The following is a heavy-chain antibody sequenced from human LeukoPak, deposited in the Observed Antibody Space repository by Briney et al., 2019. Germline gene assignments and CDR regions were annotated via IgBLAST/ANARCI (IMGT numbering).Heavy chain of an antibody. CDR2: IDWDDDK. D-gene: IGHD6-13*01. CDR1: GFSLSPNGMS. CDR3: ARCIAATGTLDY. V-gene: IGHV2-70*11. Sequence: ASGPTLVNPTQTLTLTCTFSGFSLSPNGMSVTWVRQPPGKALEWLARIDWDDDKYYSASLKTRLTISKDTSKNQVVLTMTNMDPVDTATYFCARCIAATGTLDYWGQGALVTVSS. J-gene: IGHJ4*02.